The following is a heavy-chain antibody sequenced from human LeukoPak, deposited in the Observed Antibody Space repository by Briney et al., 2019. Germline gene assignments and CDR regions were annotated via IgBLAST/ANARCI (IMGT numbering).Heavy chain of an antibody. CDR3: ARGGSRVYCSSTSCYSVRGYFDY. D-gene: IGHD2-2*01. J-gene: IGHJ4*02. CDR2: INSDGSST. CDR1: GFTFSSYW. V-gene: IGHV3-74*01. Sequence: PGGSLRLSCAASGFTFSSYWMHWVRQAPGKGLVWVSRINSDGSSTSYADSAKGRFTISRDNAKNTLYLQMNSLRAEDTAVYYCARGGSRVYCSSTSCYSVRGYFDYWGQGTLVTVSS.